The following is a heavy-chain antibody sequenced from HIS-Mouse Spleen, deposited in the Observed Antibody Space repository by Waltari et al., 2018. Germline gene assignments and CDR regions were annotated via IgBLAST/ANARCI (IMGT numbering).Heavy chain of an antibody. CDR2: IYYSGRT. J-gene: IGHJ2*01. D-gene: IGHD6-13*01. Sequence: QLQLQESGPGLVKPSETLSLTCTVSGGSISSSSYYWGWIRQPPGKGLEWIGSIYYSGRTYDNPSLNSRVTRSVDTSKNQFSLKLGSVTAADTAVYYCAREIPYSSSWYDWYFDLWGRGTLVTVSS. CDR1: GGSISSSSYY. CDR3: AREIPYSSSWYDWYFDL. V-gene: IGHV4-39*07.